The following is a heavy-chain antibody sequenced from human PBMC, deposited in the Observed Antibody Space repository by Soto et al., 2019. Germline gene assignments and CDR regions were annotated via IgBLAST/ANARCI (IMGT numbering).Heavy chain of an antibody. V-gene: IGHV1-8*03. CDR3: ARVTMVRGVIRWFDP. CDR2: MNPNSGNT. CDR1: GYTFTSYG. D-gene: IGHD3-10*01. Sequence: ASVKVSCKASGYTFTSYGISWVRQATGQGLEWMGWMNPNSGNTGYAQKFQGRVTITRDPSASTAYMELSSLRSEDTAVYYCARVTMVRGVIRWFDPWGQGTLVTVSS. J-gene: IGHJ5*02.